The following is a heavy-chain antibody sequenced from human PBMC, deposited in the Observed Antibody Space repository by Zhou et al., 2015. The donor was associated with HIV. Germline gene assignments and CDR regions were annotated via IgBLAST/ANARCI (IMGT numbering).Heavy chain of an antibody. D-gene: IGHD5-18*01. Sequence: VHLVESGGGVVQPGRSLRLSCAASGFTFSSYAMHWVRQRPGKGPVWVSRISANGRATAYAESVRGRFVVSRDNAKNTLYLQMNSLRAEDTAVYYCARDRGYSYGYFDYWGQGTLVTVSS. CDR2: ISANGRAT. V-gene: IGHV3-74*03. CDR3: ARDRGYSYGYFDY. CDR1: GFTFSSYA. J-gene: IGHJ4*02.